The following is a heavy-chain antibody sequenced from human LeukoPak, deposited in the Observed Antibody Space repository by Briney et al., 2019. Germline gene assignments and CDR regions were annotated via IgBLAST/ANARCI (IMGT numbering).Heavy chain of an antibody. D-gene: IGHD2-2*01. CDR3: AKDPRDIVVVPAAEDY. V-gene: IGHV3-23*01. J-gene: IGHJ4*02. CDR1: GFTFSSYA. CDR2: ISGSGGST. Sequence: GGSLRLSCAASGFTFSSYAMSWVRQAPGKGLEWVSAISGSGGSTYYADSVKGRFTISRDNSKNMLYLQMNSLRAEDTAVYYCAKDPRDIVVVPAAEDYWGQGTLVTVSS.